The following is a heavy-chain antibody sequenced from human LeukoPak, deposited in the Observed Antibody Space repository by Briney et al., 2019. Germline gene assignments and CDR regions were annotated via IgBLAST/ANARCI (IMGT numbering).Heavy chain of an antibody. CDR2: ISYDGSNK. J-gene: IGHJ6*02. CDR1: GFTFSSYA. CDR3: ARGGDHYYYGMDV. V-gene: IGHV3-30*04. D-gene: IGHD2-21*01. Sequence: PGRSLRLSCAASGFTFSSYAMHWVRQAPGKGLEWVAVISYDGSNKYYADSVKGRFTISRDNSKNTLYLQMNSLRAEDTAVYNCARGGDHYYYGMDVWGQGTTVTVSS.